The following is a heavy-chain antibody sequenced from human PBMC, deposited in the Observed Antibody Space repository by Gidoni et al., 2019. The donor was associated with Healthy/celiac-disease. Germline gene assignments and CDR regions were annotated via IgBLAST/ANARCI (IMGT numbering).Heavy chain of an antibody. D-gene: IGHD3-3*01. V-gene: IGHV1-3*01. CDR2: INAGNGNT. CDR1: GYTFTSYA. J-gene: IGHJ5*02. Sequence: QVQLVQSGAEVKKPGASVKVSCKASGYTFTSYAMHWVRQAPGQRLEWMGWINAGNGNTKYSQKFQGRVTITRDTSASTAYMELSSLRSEDTAVYYCAREGGFWSGYLGNWFDPWGQGTLVTVSS. CDR3: AREGGFWSGYLGNWFDP.